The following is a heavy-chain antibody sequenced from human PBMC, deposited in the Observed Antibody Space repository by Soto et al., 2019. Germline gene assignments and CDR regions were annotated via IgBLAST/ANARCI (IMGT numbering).Heavy chain of an antibody. CDR2: ISSSSSTI. V-gene: IGHV3-48*01. Sequence: GGSLRLSCAASGFTFSSYSMNWVRQAPGKGLEWVSYISSSSSTIYYADSVKGRFTISRDNAKNSLYLQMNSLRAEDTAVYYCASLTMVRGVNWFDPWGQGTLVTVSS. CDR3: ASLTMVRGVNWFDP. J-gene: IGHJ5*02. CDR1: GFTFSSYS. D-gene: IGHD3-10*01.